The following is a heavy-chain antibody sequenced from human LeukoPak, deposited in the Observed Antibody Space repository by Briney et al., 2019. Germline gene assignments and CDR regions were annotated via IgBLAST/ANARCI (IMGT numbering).Heavy chain of an antibody. V-gene: IGHV4-59*01. D-gene: IGHD6-19*01. CDR1: GGSISSYY. CDR2: IYYSGST. CDR3: ARADYSSGWNDWFDP. J-gene: IGHJ5*02. Sequence: SETLSLTCTVSGGSISSYYWSWIRQPPGKGLGWIGYIYYSGSTNYNPSLKSRVTISVDTSKNQFSPKLSSVTAADTAVYYCARADYSSGWNDWFDPWGQGTLVTVSS.